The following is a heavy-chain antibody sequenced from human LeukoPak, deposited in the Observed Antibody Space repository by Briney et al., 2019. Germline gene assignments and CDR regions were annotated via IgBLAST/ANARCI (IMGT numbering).Heavy chain of an antibody. V-gene: IGHV3-7*01. J-gene: IGHJ4*02. CDR2: IKQDGSKK. CDR1: AFTFTNSW. D-gene: IGHD1-26*01. Sequence: AGSLRLACAASAFTFTNSWMAWDRQAQGKGLEWIVNIKQDGSKKHDVDALKGRFTISRDNTKNTLHLQMNSVGADDTAVYYCARDNDGSLDYWGQGIPVTVAP. CDR3: ARDNDGSLDY.